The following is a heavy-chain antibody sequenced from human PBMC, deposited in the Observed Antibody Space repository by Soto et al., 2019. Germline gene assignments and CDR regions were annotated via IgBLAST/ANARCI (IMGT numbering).Heavy chain of an antibody. V-gene: IGHV3-30-3*01. CDR2: ISYDGSNK. Sequence: GGSLRLSCAASGFTFSSYAMHWVRQAPGKGLEWVAVISYDGSNKYYADSVKGRFTISRDNPKNTLYLQMNSLRAEDTAGYYCARDHIAISIGLLTGTTGWFDPWGQGTLVTVSS. CDR1: GFTFSSYA. J-gene: IGHJ5*02. CDR3: ARDHIAISIGLLTGTTGWFDP. D-gene: IGHD1-7*01.